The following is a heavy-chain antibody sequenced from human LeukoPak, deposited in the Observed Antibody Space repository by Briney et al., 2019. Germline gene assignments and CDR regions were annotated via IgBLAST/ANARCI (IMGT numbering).Heavy chain of an antibody. CDR2: MHSSGSTT. D-gene: IGHD5-24*01. Sequence: SETLSLTCTVSGGSIRSSNNYWGWVRQPPGKGLEWIGTMHSSGSTTYYTPSLKSRVTISVDTSKNEFSLKLSSVTAADTAVYYCARHDEEDVRNAKPIDYWGQGTLVTVSS. V-gene: IGHV4-39*01. CDR3: ARHDEEDVRNAKPIDY. CDR1: GGSIRSSNNY. J-gene: IGHJ4*02.